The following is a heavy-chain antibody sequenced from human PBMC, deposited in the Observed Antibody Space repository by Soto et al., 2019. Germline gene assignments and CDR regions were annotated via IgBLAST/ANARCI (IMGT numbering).Heavy chain of an antibody. CDR3: TRSRRDSGGEFFEY. J-gene: IGHJ1*01. V-gene: IGHV1-46*01. Sequence: QVQLVQSGAEVKKSGASVKVSCKASGYTFSKYYIHWVRQVPGQGLEWMGIINASGGRTNYAQKFQDRVTMTRDTSTSTVYMELSSLRSEDTAVYYCTRSRRDSGGEFFEYWGQDTLVTVSS. CDR1: GYTFSKYY. CDR2: INASGGRT.